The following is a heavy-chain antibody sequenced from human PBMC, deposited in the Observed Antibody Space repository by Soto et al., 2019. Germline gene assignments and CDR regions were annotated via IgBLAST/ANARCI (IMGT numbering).Heavy chain of an antibody. D-gene: IGHD3-3*01. CDR2: IIPIFGTA. J-gene: IGHJ6*02. CDR3: ARDVELRFLESGSYYYGMDV. V-gene: IGHV1-69*13. Sequence: SVKVSCKASGGTFSSYAISWVRQAPGQGLEWMGGIIPIFGTANYAQKFQGRVTITADESTSTAYMELSSLRSEDTAVYYCARDVELRFLESGSYYYGMDVWGQGTTVTVSS. CDR1: GGTFSSYA.